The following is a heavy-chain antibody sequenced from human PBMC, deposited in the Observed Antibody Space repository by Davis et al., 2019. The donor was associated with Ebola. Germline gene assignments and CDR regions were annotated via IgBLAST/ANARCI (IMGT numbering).Heavy chain of an antibody. V-gene: IGHV3-11*01. CDR3: ARDEVAISRDAFDI. CDR2: ISSSGSTI. CDR1: GFTFSDYY. J-gene: IGHJ3*02. D-gene: IGHD5-24*01. Sequence: GESLKISCAASGFTFSDYYMSWIRQAPGKGLEWVSYISSSGSTIYYADSVKGRFTISRDNAKNSLYLQMNSLRAEDTAVYYCARDEVAISRDAFDIWGQGTMVTVSS.